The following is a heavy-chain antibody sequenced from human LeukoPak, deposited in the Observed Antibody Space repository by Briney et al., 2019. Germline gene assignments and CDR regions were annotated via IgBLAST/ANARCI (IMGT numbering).Heavy chain of an antibody. CDR1: GGSINNRDYF. V-gene: IGHV4-39*07. Sequence: SETLSLTFTVSGGSINNRDYFWGWIRQLPGMGLEFIGNVYYSGITYYNPSLKSRVTISMDMSKNQFSLKLTSVTAADTAVYYCARSTWGSGRCRFDPWGQGTLVTVSS. J-gene: IGHJ5*02. CDR2: VYYSGIT. D-gene: IGHD3-10*01. CDR3: ARSTWGSGRCRFDP.